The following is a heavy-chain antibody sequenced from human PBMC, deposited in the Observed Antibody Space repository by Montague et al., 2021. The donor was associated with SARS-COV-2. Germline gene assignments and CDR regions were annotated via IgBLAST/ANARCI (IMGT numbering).Heavy chain of an antibody. CDR3: TREGYQVLWSDYYYYGMDV. V-gene: IGHV4-34*01. J-gene: IGHJ6*02. D-gene: IGHD2-2*01. CDR1: GGSFSGYY. Sequence: SETLSLTCAVYGGSFSGYYWSWSRQPPGKGLGWMGKINHSGSTNYNPSLKSRVTISVDTSKNQFPLKLNSVTAAATAVYYCTREGYQVLWSDYYYYGMDVWGQGTTVTVSS. CDR2: INHSGST.